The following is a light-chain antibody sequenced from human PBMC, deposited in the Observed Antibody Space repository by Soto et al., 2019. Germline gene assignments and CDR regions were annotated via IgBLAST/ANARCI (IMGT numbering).Light chain of an antibody. J-gene: IGKJ5*01. CDR1: QGIDTS. V-gene: IGKV1-9*01. Sequence: PSSLCASVGYRFTITFRASQGIDTSLAWYQQKPGKAPKLLIYAASNFQSGVPSRFSGSGSGTHFTLTISSLQPEDFATYYCQQLHGYPITFGQGTRLEIK. CDR2: AAS. CDR3: QQLHGYPIT.